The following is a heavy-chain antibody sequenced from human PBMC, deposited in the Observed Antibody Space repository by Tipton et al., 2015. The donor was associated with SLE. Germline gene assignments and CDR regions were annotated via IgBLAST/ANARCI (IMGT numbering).Heavy chain of an antibody. CDR3: ARETIRDLQFDP. CDR2: IYYSGST. CDR1: GGSISSHY. D-gene: IGHD1/OR15-1a*01. V-gene: IGHV4-59*11. J-gene: IGHJ5*02. Sequence: TLSLTCTVSGGSISSHYWSWIRQPPGKGLEWIGYIYYSGSTNYNPSPKSRVTISVDTSKNQFSLKLSSVTAADTAMYYCARETIRDLQFDPWGQGTLVTVSS.